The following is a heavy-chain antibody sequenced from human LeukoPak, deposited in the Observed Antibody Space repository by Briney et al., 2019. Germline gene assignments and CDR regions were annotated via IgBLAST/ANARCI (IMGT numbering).Heavy chain of an antibody. Sequence: GASVKISCKTSGYIFTDYAIVWVRQAPGQGLKWIGWVGTYDGKTNYAQEDHDRVTMTTDTSASTAYVELRSLTSDDTALYYCAKLMDNNYDGSAFDHWGQGTLVTVSS. V-gene: IGHV1-18*01. CDR2: VGTYDGKT. D-gene: IGHD3-22*01. CDR3: AKLMDNNYDGSAFDH. CDR1: GYIFTDYA. J-gene: IGHJ4*02.